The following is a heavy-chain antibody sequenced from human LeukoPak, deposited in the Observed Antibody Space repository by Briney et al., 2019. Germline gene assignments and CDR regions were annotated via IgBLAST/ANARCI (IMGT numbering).Heavy chain of an antibody. CDR1: GFTVSTNY. J-gene: IGHJ5*02. CDR3: ARDIWYGSGTYLLRES. Sequence: PGGSPRLSCAASGFTVSTNYMSWVRQAPGKGLEWVSVLYTGGSTYYADAVRGRFTISRDNSKNTLYLQMDSLRAEDTAVYYCARDIWYGSGTYLLRESWGQGTLVTVSS. V-gene: IGHV3-53*01. D-gene: IGHD3-10*01. CDR2: LYTGGST.